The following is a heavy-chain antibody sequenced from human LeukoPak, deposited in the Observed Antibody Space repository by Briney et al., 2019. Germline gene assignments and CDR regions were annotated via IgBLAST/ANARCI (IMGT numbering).Heavy chain of an antibody. J-gene: IGHJ4*02. V-gene: IGHV4-59*01. CDR1: GGFINSYY. Sequence: SETLSLTCNVSGGFINSYYWSWIRQPPGKGLEWIGDIYYSGTTNYNTSLKSRVTISVDRPKSQFSLKVGSVTAADTAVYYCARVFSCSSKVFDFWGRGTPVTVSP. CDR2: IYYSGTT. CDR3: ARVFSCSSKVFDF. D-gene: IGHD6-6*01.